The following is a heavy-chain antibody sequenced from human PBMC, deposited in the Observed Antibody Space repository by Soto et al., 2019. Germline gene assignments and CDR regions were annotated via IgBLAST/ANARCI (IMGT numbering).Heavy chain of an antibody. V-gene: IGHV4-30-4*01. Sequence: SETLSLTSTVSGGSISSGDYYWSWIRQPPGKGLEWVGYVFYSGSTHYNPSLKSRISISVDTSKNQFSLKLSSVTTADTAVYYCARDKITGLFDYWGQGTLVTVS. CDR1: GGSISSGDYY. D-gene: IGHD2-8*02. CDR2: VFYSGST. CDR3: ARDKITGLFDY. J-gene: IGHJ4*02.